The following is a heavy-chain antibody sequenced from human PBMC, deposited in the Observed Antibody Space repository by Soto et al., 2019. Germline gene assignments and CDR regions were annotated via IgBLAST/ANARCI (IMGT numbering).Heavy chain of an antibody. D-gene: IGHD5-12*01. V-gene: IGHV3-23*01. Sequence: GGSLRLSCAASGFTFSIYAVAWIRQTPGKGLEWVSVIGAGSDGIQYVDSVKGRFSISRDNSKNTLYLHMNSLRAEDTAIYYCAKYSTSGPSRFLDLRGQGTLVTVSS. CDR1: GFTFSIYA. CDR3: AKYSTSGPSRFLDL. CDR2: IGAGSDGI. J-gene: IGHJ5*02.